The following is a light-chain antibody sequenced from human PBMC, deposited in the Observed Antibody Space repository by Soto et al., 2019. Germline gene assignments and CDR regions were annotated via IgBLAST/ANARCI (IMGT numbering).Light chain of an antibody. Sequence: DIQMTQSPSSLSASVEARALITCRAGQSISNHLNWYQQKPGKAPKLLIFAASSLQSGVPSRFSGSRSGPDFTLTISSLQPEDSATYYCQQSYSSPPTFGQGTKVDIK. V-gene: IGKV1-39*01. CDR2: AAS. J-gene: IGKJ1*01. CDR3: QQSYSSPPT. CDR1: QSISNH.